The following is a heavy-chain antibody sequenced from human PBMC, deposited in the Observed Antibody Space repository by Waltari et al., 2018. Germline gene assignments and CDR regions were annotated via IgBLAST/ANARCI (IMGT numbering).Heavy chain of an antibody. CDR2: INKDGTGT. CDR3: IRDYGSPY. V-gene: IGHV3-7*03. CDR1: GFTLSNYW. J-gene: IGHJ4*02. D-gene: IGHD6-19*01. Sequence: EAQQVESGGDLVQPGGSLRLSCVVSGFTLSNYWMSWVRQAPGKGLGWVANINKDGTGTYYVDSVRGRFTISKDDAKNSVYLQMNSLKVEDTAVYYCIRDYGSPYWGQGTLVTVSS.